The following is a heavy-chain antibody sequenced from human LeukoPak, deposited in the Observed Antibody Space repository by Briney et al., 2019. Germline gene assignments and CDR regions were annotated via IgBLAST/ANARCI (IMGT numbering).Heavy chain of an antibody. CDR1: GFTFSGST. D-gene: IGHD2-2*01. Sequence: GGSLRLSCAASGFTFSGSTIHWVRQASGKGLEWVGHIRSKANNYATEYAASLKGRFTISRDDSKNTAFLQMNSPKTEDTAVYYCTRGSTYGTFDYWGQGTLVIVSS. V-gene: IGHV3-73*01. CDR2: IRSKANNYAT. CDR3: TRGSTYGTFDY. J-gene: IGHJ4*02.